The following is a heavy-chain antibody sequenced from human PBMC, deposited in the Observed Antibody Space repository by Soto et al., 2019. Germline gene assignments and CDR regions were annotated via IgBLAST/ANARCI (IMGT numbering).Heavy chain of an antibody. CDR2: IIPVFGTA. CDR3: ARFLGGAGSYYDGQNYNYYKGMDV. J-gene: IGHJ6*02. Sequence: QAQLVQSGAEVKKPGSSVKVSCKASGGPYNSFAISWVRQAPGQGLQWIGGIIPVFGTATYAQKFKGRVTITAEESTSTAYVELSSLTSEDTAVYYCARFLGGAGSYYDGQNYNYYKGMDVWGQGTTVTVSS. CDR1: GGPYNSFA. D-gene: IGHD3-10*01. V-gene: IGHV1-69*01.